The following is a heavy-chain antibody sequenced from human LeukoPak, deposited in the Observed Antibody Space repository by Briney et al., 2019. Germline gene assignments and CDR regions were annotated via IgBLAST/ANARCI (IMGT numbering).Heavy chain of an antibody. V-gene: IGHV4-39*01. Sequence: PSETLSLTCTVSGGSISSSGYYWGWIRQPPGKGLEWIGSIYYSGSTYYNPSLKSRVTISVDTSKNQFSLKLSSVTAADTAVYYCTLWFGELLQFDYWGQGTLVTVSS. CDR1: GGSISSSGYY. CDR3: TLWFGELLQFDY. D-gene: IGHD3-10*01. CDR2: IYYSGST. J-gene: IGHJ4*02.